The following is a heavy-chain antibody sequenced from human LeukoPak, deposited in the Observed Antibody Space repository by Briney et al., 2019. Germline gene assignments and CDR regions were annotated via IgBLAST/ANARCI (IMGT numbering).Heavy chain of an antibody. CDR3: ARISSSWSEGPPFDP. J-gene: IGHJ5*02. CDR1: GGTFSSYA. V-gene: IGHV1-69*05. CDR2: IIPIFGTA. D-gene: IGHD6-13*01. Sequence: SVKVSCKASGGTFSSYAISWVRQAPGQGLEWMGRIIPIFGTANYAQKFQGRVTITTDGSTSTAYMELSSLRSEDTAVYYCARISSSWSEGPPFDPWGQGTLVTVSS.